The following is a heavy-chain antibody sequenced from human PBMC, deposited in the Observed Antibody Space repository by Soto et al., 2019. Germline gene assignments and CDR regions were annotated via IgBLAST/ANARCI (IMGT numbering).Heavy chain of an antibody. CDR1: GGSISSGGYY. V-gene: IGHV4-31*03. CDR3: ARAAARYYYGSGSWSAPNFDY. Sequence: QVQLQESGPGLVKPSQTLSLTCTVSGGSISSGGYYWSWIRQHPGKGLEWIGYIYYSGSTYYNPSLKSRVTISVDTSKNQFSLKLSSVTAADTAVYYCARAAARYYYGSGSWSAPNFDYWGQGTLVTVSS. J-gene: IGHJ4*02. CDR2: IYYSGST. D-gene: IGHD3-10*01.